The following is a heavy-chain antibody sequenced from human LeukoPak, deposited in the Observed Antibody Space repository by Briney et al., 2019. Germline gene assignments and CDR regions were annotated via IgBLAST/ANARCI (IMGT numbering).Heavy chain of an antibody. Sequence: GGSLRLSCAASGYTFNNHWMHWVRQAPGKGLEWVSSIYRRNSYIYYSDSVKVRFTISRDDAKNSLYLQMNSLRADDTAMYYCARVSRVAYSSSWYLDYCGQGALVTVSS. CDR1: GYTFNNHW. J-gene: IGHJ4*02. CDR2: IYRRNSYI. CDR3: ARVSRVAYSSSWYLDY. V-gene: IGHV3-21*06. D-gene: IGHD6-13*01.